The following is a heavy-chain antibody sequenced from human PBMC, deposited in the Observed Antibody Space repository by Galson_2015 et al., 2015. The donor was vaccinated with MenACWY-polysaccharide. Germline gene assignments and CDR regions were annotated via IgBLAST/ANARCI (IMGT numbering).Heavy chain of an antibody. CDR2: IYYSGST. Sequence: SETLSLTCSVSGGSLTAYYWAWIRQPPGKGLEWIGCIYYSGSTKYSPSLNSRVTISVDTSNNQFSLKLSSVTAADPAGYYCARSPGGYSPWGQIGPRGQGSLVTVSS. CDR3: ARSPGGYSPWGQIGP. J-gene: IGHJ5*02. D-gene: IGHD5-18*01. CDR1: GGSLTAYY. V-gene: IGHV4-59*01.